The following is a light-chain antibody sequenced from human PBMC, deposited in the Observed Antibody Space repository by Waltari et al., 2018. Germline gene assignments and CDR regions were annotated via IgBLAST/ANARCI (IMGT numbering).Light chain of an antibody. CDR2: EDI. CDR1: ALSKQY. CDR3: YSTDFSGHDRV. Sequence: SYELTQPPSVSVSPGQTARTTCSGDALSKQYAYWDQQKSGQAPVLGLDEDIKRPTGIPERFSGSSSGTTATLTISGAHVDDEADYYCYSTDFSGHDRVFGGGTKLTIL. J-gene: IGLJ3*02. V-gene: IGLV3-10*01.